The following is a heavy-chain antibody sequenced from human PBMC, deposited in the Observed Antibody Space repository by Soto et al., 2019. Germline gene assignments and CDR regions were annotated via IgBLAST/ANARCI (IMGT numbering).Heavy chain of an antibody. D-gene: IGHD6-13*01. Sequence: QVQLVQSGAEVKKPGASVKVSCEASGYTFITYPIHWVRQAPGQRLEWMGWINTDNGKTRYSQKFQGRVTITRDTSATTAFMELSILRSEDTSVYYCARSGASVAAAGTENWFFDLWGRGTLVTVSS. CDR3: ARSGASVAAAGTENWFFDL. CDR2: INTDNGKT. CDR1: GYTFITYP. J-gene: IGHJ2*01. V-gene: IGHV1-3*04.